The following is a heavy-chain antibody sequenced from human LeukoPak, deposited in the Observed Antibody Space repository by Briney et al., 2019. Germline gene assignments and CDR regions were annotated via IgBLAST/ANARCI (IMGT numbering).Heavy chain of an antibody. J-gene: IGHJ5*02. CDR3: ARQEESGTYYGWFDP. Sequence: ASVKVSCKTSGYTFTKYGITWVRQAPGQGLEWMGWISARNGNTKYGKRFQGRVTMSTDTSMSTAYMELRSLTSDDTAVYYCARQEESGTYYGWFDPWGQGTLVTVSS. V-gene: IGHV1-18*01. D-gene: IGHD1-26*01. CDR1: GYTFTKYG. CDR2: ISARNGNT.